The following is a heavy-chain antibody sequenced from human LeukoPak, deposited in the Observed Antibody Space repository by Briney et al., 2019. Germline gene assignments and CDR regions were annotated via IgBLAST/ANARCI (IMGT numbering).Heavy chain of an antibody. CDR3: ARHDGGGRAFDI. Sequence: PSETLSLTCNVSGGSISSYYWSWIRQPPGKGPEWLGYIFYSGSTNFNPSLKSRVTMLVDTSKDQFSLKLSSVTAADTAVYYCARHDGGGRAFDIWGQGTMVTVSS. D-gene: IGHD3-10*01. V-gene: IGHV4-59*08. J-gene: IGHJ3*02. CDR1: GGSISSYY. CDR2: IFYSGST.